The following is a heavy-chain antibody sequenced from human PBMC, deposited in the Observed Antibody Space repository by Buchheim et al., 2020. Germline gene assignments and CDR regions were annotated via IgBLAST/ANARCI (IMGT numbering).Heavy chain of an antibody. J-gene: IGHJ4*02. D-gene: IGHD6-19*01. V-gene: IGHV3-7*04. CDR1: GFTFDTYW. CDR2: IKYDGTEI. Sequence: EVQLVESGGGLVQPGGSLRLSCAASGFTFDTYWMAWVRQAPGKGLEWVANIKYDGTEIYYVDSVKGRFTMSRDNDKNSLYLEMNSLRAEDTAVFYCARVIDYGWYDYWGQGTL. CDR3: ARVIDYGWYDY.